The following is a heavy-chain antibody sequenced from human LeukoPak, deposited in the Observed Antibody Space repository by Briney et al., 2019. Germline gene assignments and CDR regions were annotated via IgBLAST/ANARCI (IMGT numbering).Heavy chain of an antibody. D-gene: IGHD3-22*01. CDR3: AKRRPYYDSSGYLDY. CDR1: GLTFSSYS. J-gene: IGHJ4*02. CDR2: VSSNGAKT. Sequence: GGSLRLSCAASGLTFSSYSMNWVRQAPGKGLEWVSAVSSNGAKTYYADSVKGRFTISRDNYKNMVFLQMNTLRAEDTAVYYCAKRRPYYDSSGYLDYWGQGTLVTVSS. V-gene: IGHV3-23*01.